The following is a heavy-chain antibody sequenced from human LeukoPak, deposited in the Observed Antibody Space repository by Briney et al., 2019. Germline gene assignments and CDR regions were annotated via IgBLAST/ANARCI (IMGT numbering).Heavy chain of an antibody. Sequence: ASVKVSCKASGYTFTGYDINWVRQATGQGLEWMGWMNPNSGNTGYAQKFQGRVTMTRNTSISTAYMELSSLRSEDTAVYYCARDGYNYVSAFDIWGQGTMVTVSS. CDR3: ARDGYNYVSAFDI. V-gene: IGHV1-8*01. D-gene: IGHD5-24*01. CDR1: GYTFTGYD. J-gene: IGHJ3*02. CDR2: MNPNSGNT.